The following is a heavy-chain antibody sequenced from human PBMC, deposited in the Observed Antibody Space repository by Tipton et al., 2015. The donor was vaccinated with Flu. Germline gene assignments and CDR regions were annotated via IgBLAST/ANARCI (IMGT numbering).Heavy chain of an antibody. Sequence: TLSLTCAVYGGSFSGYYWSWIRQPPGKGLEWIGEINHSGSTNYNPSLKSRLTISVDTSKNQFSLKLSSVTAADTAVYYCARIVDTASYYFDYWGQGTLVTVSS. V-gene: IGHV4-34*01. CDR2: INHSGST. CDR1: GGSFSGYY. J-gene: IGHJ4*02. CDR3: ARIVDTASYYFDY. D-gene: IGHD5-18*01.